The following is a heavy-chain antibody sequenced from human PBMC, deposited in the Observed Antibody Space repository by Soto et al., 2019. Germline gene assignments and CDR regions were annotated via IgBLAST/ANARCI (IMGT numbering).Heavy chain of an antibody. Sequence: SETLSLTCAVSGGSISSRGYSWSWNRQAPGQGLEWIGYIYHSGSTYYNPSLKSRVTISVDRSKNQFSLKLSSVTAADTAVYYCARVPDRWGQGTLVTVS. CDR3: ARVPDR. V-gene: IGHV4-30-2*01. CDR1: GGSISSRGYS. CDR2: IYHSGST. D-gene: IGHD2-2*01. J-gene: IGHJ5*02.